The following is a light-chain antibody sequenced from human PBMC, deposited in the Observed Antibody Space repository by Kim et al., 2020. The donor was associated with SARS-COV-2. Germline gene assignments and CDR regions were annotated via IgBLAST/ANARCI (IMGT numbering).Light chain of an antibody. CDR2: GAS. CDR3: QQYTNLPRT. J-gene: IGKJ2*01. V-gene: IGKV3-15*01. Sequence: SVSPGERATLSCRASQSVSSNLAWYQQKPGQAPRLLIYGASTRATGIPARFSGSGSGTEFTLTISSLQSEDFAVYYCQQYTNLPRTFGQGTKLEI. CDR1: QSVSSN.